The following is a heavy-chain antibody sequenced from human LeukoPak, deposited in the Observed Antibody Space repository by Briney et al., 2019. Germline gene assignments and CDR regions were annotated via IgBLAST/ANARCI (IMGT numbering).Heavy chain of an antibody. CDR3: TTAYYDSSGYHPLGY. Sequence: GSLRLSCAASGFTFSNAWMSWVRQAPGKGLEWVGRIKSKTDGGTTDYAAPVKGRFTISRDDSKNTLYLQMNSLKTEDTAVYYCTTAYYDSSGYHPLGYWGQGTLVTVSS. V-gene: IGHV3-15*01. CDR2: IKSKTDGGTT. CDR1: GFTFSNAW. D-gene: IGHD3-22*01. J-gene: IGHJ4*02.